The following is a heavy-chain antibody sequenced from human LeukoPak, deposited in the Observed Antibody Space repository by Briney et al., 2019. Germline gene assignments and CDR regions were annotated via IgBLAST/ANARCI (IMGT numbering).Heavy chain of an antibody. D-gene: IGHD2-15*01. CDR2: IYPGDSEI. Sequence: GESLKISCKGSGYSFNNYWIAWVRQMPGKGLEWMGIIYPGDSEIRYSPSFQGQVTISADKSISTAYLQWISPKASDTAMYYCARQPSLTPFDYWGQGTLVTVSS. CDR3: ARQPSLTPFDY. J-gene: IGHJ4*02. CDR1: GYSFNNYW. V-gene: IGHV5-51*01.